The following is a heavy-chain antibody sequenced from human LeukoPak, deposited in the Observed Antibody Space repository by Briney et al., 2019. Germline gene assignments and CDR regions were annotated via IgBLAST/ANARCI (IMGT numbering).Heavy chain of an antibody. CDR1: GGSISSSSYY. D-gene: IGHD6-13*01. Sequence: SETLSLTCTVSGGSISSSSYYWGWIRQPPGKGLEWIGRIYYSGSTYYNPSLKSRVTISVDTSKNQFSLKLSSVTAADTAVYYCARWWDTAAAPLPGSYYFDYWGQGTLVTVSS. CDR2: IYYSGST. CDR3: ARWWDTAAAPLPGSYYFDY. J-gene: IGHJ4*02. V-gene: IGHV4-39*07.